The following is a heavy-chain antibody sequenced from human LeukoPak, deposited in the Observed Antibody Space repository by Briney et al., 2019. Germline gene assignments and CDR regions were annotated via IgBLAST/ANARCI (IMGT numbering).Heavy chain of an antibody. D-gene: IGHD4-4*01. CDR3: ARGADYRNQYYYYGMDV. Sequence: SETLSLTCTVSGGSISSYYWSWIRQPPGKGLEWIGYIYYSGTTNYNPSLKSRVTISVDRSKNQFSLKLSSVTAADTAVYYCARGADYRNQYYYYGMDVWGQGTTVTVSS. V-gene: IGHV4-59*12. J-gene: IGHJ6*02. CDR2: IYYSGTT. CDR1: GGSISSYY.